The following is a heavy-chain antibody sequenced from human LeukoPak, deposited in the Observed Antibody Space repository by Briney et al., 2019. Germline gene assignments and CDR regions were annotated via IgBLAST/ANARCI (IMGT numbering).Heavy chain of an antibody. CDR3: ARDFSGWGYFQH. V-gene: IGHV3-53*01. D-gene: IGHD6-19*01. CDR1: GFTISSNY. J-gene: IGHJ1*01. Sequence: PGGSLRLSCAASGFTISSNYMSWVRQAPGKGLEWVSVIFSGGSTYYADSVKGRFTISRDNSKNTLYLQMNSLRAEDTAVYYCARDFSGWGYFQHWGQGTLVTVSS. CDR2: IFSGGST.